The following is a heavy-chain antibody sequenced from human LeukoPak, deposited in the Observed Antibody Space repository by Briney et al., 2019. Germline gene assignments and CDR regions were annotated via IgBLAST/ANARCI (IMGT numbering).Heavy chain of an antibody. V-gene: IGHV3-72*01. CDR3: TSRSKSYYYGMDV. J-gene: IGHJ6*02. Sequence: PGGSLRPSCAPSEFTSSIYWVHWVRQAPGKGREWVGRARNKANSYTTEYAAPVKGRFTISRDDSKNSLYLQMNSLKTEDTAVYYCTSRSKSYYYGMDVWGQGTTVTVSS. CDR2: ARNKANSYTT. CDR1: EFTSSIYW.